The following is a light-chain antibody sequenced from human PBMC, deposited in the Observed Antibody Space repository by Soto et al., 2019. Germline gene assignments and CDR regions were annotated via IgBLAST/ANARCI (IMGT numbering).Light chain of an antibody. CDR2: AAS. CDR3: QQTYSTPRT. J-gene: IGKJ1*01. V-gene: IGKV1-39*01. CDR1: QTISSY. Sequence: DIQMTQSPSSLSASVGDGVTITCRTSQTISSYLNWYQQKPGKAPQLLIYAASSLQSGVPSRFSGSGSGTDFTLAISSLQPEDSATYFCQQTYSTPRTFGQGTKVEIK.